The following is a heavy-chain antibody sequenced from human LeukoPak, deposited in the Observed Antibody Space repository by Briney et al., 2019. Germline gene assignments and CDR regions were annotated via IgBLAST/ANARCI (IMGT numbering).Heavy chain of an antibody. CDR3: AKESSDAVVGAFDI. CDR1: GFTFSSYA. CDR2: ISGSGGNT. J-gene: IGHJ3*02. V-gene: IGHV3-23*01. Sequence: GGSLRLSCAASGFTFSSYAMSWVRQAPGKGLEWVSTISGSGGNTNYADSVKGRFTISRDNSKSAPYLQMNSLRAEDTAVYYCAKESSDAVVGAFDIWGQGTMVTVSS. D-gene: IGHD2-15*01.